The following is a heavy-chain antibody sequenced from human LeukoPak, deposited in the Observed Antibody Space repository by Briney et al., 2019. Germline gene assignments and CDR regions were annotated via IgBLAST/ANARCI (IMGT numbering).Heavy chain of an antibody. CDR3: ARSGGGSSSYNAFDI. CDR1: GYTFTGYY. CDR2: INPNSGGT. Sequence: ASVKVSCKASGYTFTGYYMHWVRQAPGQGLEWMGWINPNSGGTNYAQKFQGRVTMTRDTSISTAYMELSRLRSDDTAVYYCARSGGGSSSYNAFDIWGQGTMVTVSS. J-gene: IGHJ3*02. V-gene: IGHV1-2*02. D-gene: IGHD6-13*01.